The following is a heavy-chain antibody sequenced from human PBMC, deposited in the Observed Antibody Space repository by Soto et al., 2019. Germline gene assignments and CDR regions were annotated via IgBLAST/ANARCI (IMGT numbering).Heavy chain of an antibody. CDR2: IYQSGNT. CDR3: VRDKVNFDY. CDR1: DYSISSGYH. J-gene: IGHJ4*02. Sequence: SETLSLTCIVSDYSISSGYHWGWIRQPPGKGLECIGTIYQSGNTYYNPSLKSRVILSIDTSKNQFSLKLSTVTAADTAVYYCVRDKVNFDYWGKGILVDISS. V-gene: IGHV4-38-2*02.